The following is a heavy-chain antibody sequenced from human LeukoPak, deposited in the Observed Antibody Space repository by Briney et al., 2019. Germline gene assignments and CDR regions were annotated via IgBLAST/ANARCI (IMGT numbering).Heavy chain of an antibody. CDR3: AKGSGSGWYGWFAP. Sequence: GGSLRLSCAASGFTFSSYAMSWVRQAPGKGLEWVSAISGSGGSTYYADSVKGRFTISRDNSKNTVYLQMNSLRADDTAVYSCAKGSGSGWYGWFAPWGQGTLVTVSS. J-gene: IGHJ5*02. CDR2: ISGSGGST. V-gene: IGHV3-23*01. CDR1: GFTFSSYA. D-gene: IGHD6-19*01.